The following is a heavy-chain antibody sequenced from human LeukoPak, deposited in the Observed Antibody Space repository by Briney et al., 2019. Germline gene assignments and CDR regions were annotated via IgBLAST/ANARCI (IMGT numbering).Heavy chain of an antibody. D-gene: IGHD3-22*01. CDR2: ISTYNVNT. Sequence: ASVKVSCRASGYTFTSHGITWVRQPPGQGLQWMVWISTYNVNTNYAQKLQGRVTMTTDTSTSTAYMELRSLRSDDTAVYYCARDQYYDSKGWFDPWGQGTLVTVSS. CDR3: ARDQYYDSKGWFDP. V-gene: IGHV1-18*04. J-gene: IGHJ5*02. CDR1: GYTFTSHG.